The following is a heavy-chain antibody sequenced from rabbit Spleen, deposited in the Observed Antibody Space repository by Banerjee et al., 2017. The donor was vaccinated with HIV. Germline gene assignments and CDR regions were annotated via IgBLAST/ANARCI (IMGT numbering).Heavy chain of an antibody. J-gene: IGHJ4*01. D-gene: IGHD2-1*01. CDR1: GVSFNDKDV. Sequence: QEQLEESGGGLVKPEGSLTLTCKASGVSFNDKDVMCWVHQAPGKGLEWIGFIYTGYGSTYYASWAKGRFTISKTSSTTVTLQVTSLTAADTATYFCARYSDNTIYSLWGPGTLVTVS. CDR2: IYTGYGST. V-gene: IGHV1S45*01. CDR3: ARYSDNTIYSL.